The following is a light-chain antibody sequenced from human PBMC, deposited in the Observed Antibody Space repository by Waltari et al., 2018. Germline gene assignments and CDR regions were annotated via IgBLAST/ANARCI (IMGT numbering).Light chain of an antibody. J-gene: IGLJ2*01. V-gene: IGLV2-23*02. CDR2: EVS. CDR3: CSYAGSSSVV. CDR1: SSDVGRYNL. Sequence: QSALTQPASVSGYPVQSITIPCTGTSSDVGRYNLVSWYQQHPGKAPKLMIYEVSKRPSGVSNRFSGSKSCNTASLTISGLQAEDEADYYCCSYAGSSSVVFGGGTKLTVL.